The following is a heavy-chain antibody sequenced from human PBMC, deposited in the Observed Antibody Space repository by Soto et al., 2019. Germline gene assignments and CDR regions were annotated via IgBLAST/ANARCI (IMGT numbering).Heavy chain of an antibody. CDR1: CGSISGYF. Sequence: SETLSLTCTVSCGSISGYFWSWIRQPAGKGLDWIGRIYSSGSTNYNPSLNSRITMSVDTSKNQFSLKLSSVSAADTAVYYCARAYDSNGNHALGIWGQGTLVTV. J-gene: IGHJ3*02. CDR3: ARAYDSNGNHALGI. D-gene: IGHD3-22*01. V-gene: IGHV4-4*07. CDR2: IYSSGST.